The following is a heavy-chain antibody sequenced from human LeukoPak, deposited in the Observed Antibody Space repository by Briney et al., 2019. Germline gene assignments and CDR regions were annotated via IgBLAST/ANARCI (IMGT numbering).Heavy chain of an antibody. D-gene: IGHD5-18*01. CDR3: ARGGDGYTLRY. V-gene: IGHV3-64*01. CDR1: GFTLSSYG. CDR2: IGMNGDGI. J-gene: IGHJ4*02. Sequence: GGSLRLSCAAAGFTLSSYGMHWVRQAPGKGLGYGSAIGMNGDGIHYAYSVKGRLTFSRESTKKPLYLQMGILRTEDMAVYYCARGGDGYTLRYWGQGALVTVSS.